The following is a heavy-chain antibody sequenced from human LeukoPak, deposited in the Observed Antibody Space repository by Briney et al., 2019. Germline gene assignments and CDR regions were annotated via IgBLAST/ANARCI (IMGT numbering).Heavy chain of an antibody. J-gene: IGHJ4*02. CDR1: GGTFSGYA. CDR2: IIPIFGTA. Sequence: ASVKVSCKAFGGTFSGYAISWARQAPGQGLEWMGGIIPIFGTANYAQRFQGRVTITADESTSTAYIELSSLRSEDRAVYYCARAEAAAGPVVYWGQGTLVTVSS. V-gene: IGHV1-69*13. D-gene: IGHD6-13*01. CDR3: ARAEAAAGPVVY.